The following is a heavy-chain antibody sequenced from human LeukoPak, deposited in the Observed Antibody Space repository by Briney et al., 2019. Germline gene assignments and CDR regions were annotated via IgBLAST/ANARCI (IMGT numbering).Heavy chain of an antibody. CDR3: ARAYDILTGYDY. J-gene: IGHJ4*02. V-gene: IGHV4-59*08. Sequence: PSETLSLTCTVSGGSISSYYWSWIRQPPGKGLEWIGYIYYSGSTYYNPSLKSRVTISVDTSKNQFSLKLSSVTAADTAVYYCARAYDILTGYDYWGQGTLVTVSS. D-gene: IGHD3-9*01. CDR2: IYYSGST. CDR1: GGSISSYY.